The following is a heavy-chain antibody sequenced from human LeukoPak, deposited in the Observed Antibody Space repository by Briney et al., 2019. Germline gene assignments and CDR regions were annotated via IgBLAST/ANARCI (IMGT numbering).Heavy chain of an antibody. V-gene: IGHV3-7*01. Sequence: PGGSLRLSYAACGFTFRGHWMIWVRQARGKGLEGVANINQGGSDKYYVDSVKGRFTISRDNANNFLYLQMNSLRGEDTVVYYCTRDRSRAEDDWGQGTLVSVCS. CDR2: INQGGSDK. J-gene: IGHJ4*02. D-gene: IGHD1-14*01. CDR1: GFTFRGHW. CDR3: TRDRSRAEDD.